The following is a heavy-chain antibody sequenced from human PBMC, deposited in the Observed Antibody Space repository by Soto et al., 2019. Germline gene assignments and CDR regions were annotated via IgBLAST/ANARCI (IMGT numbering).Heavy chain of an antibody. CDR3: ARTTAVTNHLRSRYFFDY. V-gene: IGHV4-61*01. J-gene: IGHJ4*02. CDR1: GGCFSNNTYY. D-gene: IGHD4-17*01. Sequence: XGTLSVTCSVSGGCFSNNTYYWSWIRQPPGKRLEWIGYVYYSGTTNYNPSLKSRVTISVDLSKNQFSLRLSSVTTADTALYYCARTTAVTNHLRSRYFFDYWGQGTLVTVSS. CDR2: VYYSGTT.